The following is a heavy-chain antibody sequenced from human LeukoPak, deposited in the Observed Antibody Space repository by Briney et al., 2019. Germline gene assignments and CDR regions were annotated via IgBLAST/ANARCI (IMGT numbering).Heavy chain of an antibody. CDR1: GFTVSSNY. Sequence: GGSLRLSCAASGFTVSSNYMSWVRQAPGKGLEWVSVIYSGGSTYYADSVKGRFTISRDNSKNTLYLQMNSLRAEDTAVYYCAGGNDYGDYGGSYWGQGTLVTVSS. V-gene: IGHV3-66*02. D-gene: IGHD4-17*01. CDR2: IYSGGST. J-gene: IGHJ4*02. CDR3: AGGNDYGDYGGSY.